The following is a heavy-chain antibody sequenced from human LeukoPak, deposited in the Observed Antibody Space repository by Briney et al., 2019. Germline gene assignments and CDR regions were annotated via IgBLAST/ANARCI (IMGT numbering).Heavy chain of an antibody. Sequence: ASVKVSRKASGYTFTGYYMHWVRQAPGQGLEWMGRINPNSGGTNYAQKFQGRVTMTRDTSISTAYMELSRLRSDDTAVYYCAREGRKYSNNDYWGQGTLVTVSS. J-gene: IGHJ4*02. V-gene: IGHV1-2*06. CDR1: GYTFTGYY. CDR2: INPNSGGT. D-gene: IGHD1-26*01. CDR3: AREGRKYSNNDY.